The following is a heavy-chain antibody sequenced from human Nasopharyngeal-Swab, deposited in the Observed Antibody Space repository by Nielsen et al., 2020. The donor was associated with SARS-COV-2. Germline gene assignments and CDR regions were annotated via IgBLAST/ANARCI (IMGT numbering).Heavy chain of an antibody. D-gene: IGHD5-12*01. CDR2: IYYSGST. V-gene: IGHV4-39*07. CDR1: GGSISSSSYY. Sequence: SETLSLTCTVSGGSISSSSYYWGWIRQPPGKGLEWIGSIYYSGSTYYNPSLKSRVTISVDTSKNQFSLKLSSVTAAGTAVYYCARDLGGLLVATGGTDYWGQGTLVTFSS. J-gene: IGHJ4*02. CDR3: ARDLGGLLVATGGTDY.